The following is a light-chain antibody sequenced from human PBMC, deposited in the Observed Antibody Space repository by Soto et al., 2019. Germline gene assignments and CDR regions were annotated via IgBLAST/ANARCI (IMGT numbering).Light chain of an antibody. CDR3: QSYDSSLSRV. CDR1: SSNIGAGYD. CDR2: GNS. V-gene: IGLV1-40*01. Sequence: QSVLTQPPSVSGAPGQRVTISCTGSSSNIGAGYDVHWYQQLPGTAPKLLIYGNSNRPSGVPDRFSGSKSGTSASLAITGLQAEDEADYYCQSYDSSLSRVVGTGTKLTVL. J-gene: IGLJ1*01.